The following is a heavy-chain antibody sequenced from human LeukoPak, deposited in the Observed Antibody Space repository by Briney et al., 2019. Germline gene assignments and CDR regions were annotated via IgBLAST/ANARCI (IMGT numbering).Heavy chain of an antibody. J-gene: IGHJ4*02. D-gene: IGHD6-19*01. CDR2: IYYSGST. CDR1: GGSISSSSYY. CDR3: ARGGYSSGWYG. V-gene: IGHV4-39*07. Sequence: KPSETLSLTCTVSGGSISSSSYYCGWIRQPPGKGLEWIGSIYYSGSTYYNPSLKSRVTISVDTSKNQFSLKLSSVTAADTAVYYCARGGYSSGWYGWGQGTLVTVSS.